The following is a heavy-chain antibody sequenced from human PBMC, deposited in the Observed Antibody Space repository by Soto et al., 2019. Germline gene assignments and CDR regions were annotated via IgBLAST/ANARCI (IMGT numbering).Heavy chain of an antibody. CDR1: GYTFTSYG. D-gene: IGHD3-22*01. CDR3: ARPGYYYDSSGYYRHSYYFDY. J-gene: IGHJ4*02. CDR2: ISAYNGNT. V-gene: IGHV1-18*04. Sequence: VASVKVSCKXSGYTFTSYGISWVRQAPGQGLEWMGWISAYNGNTNYAQKLQGRVTMTTDTSTSTAYMELRSLRSDDTAVYYCARPGYYYDSSGYYRHSYYFDYWGQGTLVTVSS.